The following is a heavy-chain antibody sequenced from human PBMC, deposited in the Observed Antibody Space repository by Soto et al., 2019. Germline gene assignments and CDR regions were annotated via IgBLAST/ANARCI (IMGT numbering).Heavy chain of an antibody. D-gene: IGHD5-12*01. CDR1: GFTFTNYV. J-gene: IGHJ4*02. V-gene: IGHV3-30*18. CDR2: ISFDGSNK. Sequence: GGSLILSCAASGFTFTNYVMHWGRQAPGKGLEWVAVISFDGSNKVYGDSVKGRFTISRDNSKNTLYLQMNSLRVEDTAVYYCAKDRAPYSCYDSALDYWGQGTQVTVSS. CDR3: AKDRAPYSCYDSALDY.